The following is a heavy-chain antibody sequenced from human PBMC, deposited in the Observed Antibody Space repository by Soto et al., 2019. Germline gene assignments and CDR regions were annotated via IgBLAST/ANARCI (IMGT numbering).Heavy chain of an antibody. CDR1: GYTFTGYY. D-gene: IGHD6-19*01. V-gene: IGHV1-2*02. Sequence: ASVKVSCKASGYTFTGYYMHWVRQAPGQGLKWMGWINPNNGGTNYAQKFQGRVTMTRDTSISTAYMELSRLRSDDTAVYYCARRTVYSSGWKSSFDYWGQGTMVTVSS. J-gene: IGHJ4*02. CDR2: INPNNGGT. CDR3: ARRTVYSSGWKSSFDY.